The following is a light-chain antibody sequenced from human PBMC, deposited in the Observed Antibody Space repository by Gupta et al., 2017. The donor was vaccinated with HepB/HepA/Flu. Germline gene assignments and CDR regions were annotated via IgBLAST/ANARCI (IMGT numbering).Light chain of an antibody. CDR3: QQLNSYPLT. CDR1: QDLRSY. Sequence: DIQLTQSPSFLSASVGDRVTITCRASQDLRSYLAWYQQRPGKAPNLLIYAASTLQSGVPSRFSGCESGTEFTLTISSLQPEDFATYYCQQLNSYPLTFGGGTKVEIK. J-gene: IGKJ4*01. V-gene: IGKV1-9*01. CDR2: AAS.